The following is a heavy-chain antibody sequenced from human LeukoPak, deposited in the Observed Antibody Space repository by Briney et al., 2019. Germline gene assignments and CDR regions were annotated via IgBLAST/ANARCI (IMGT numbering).Heavy chain of an antibody. CDR3: ARGGYYDSSGYYAYFDY. CDR2: IYYSGSN. D-gene: IGHD3-22*01. J-gene: IGHJ4*02. CDR1: GGSISSYY. V-gene: IGHV4-59*12. Sequence: SETLSLTCTVSGGSISSYYWSWLRQPPGKGLEWIGYIYYSGSNNYNPSLKSRVTISVDTSKNQFSLKLSSVTAADTAVYYCARGGYYDSSGYYAYFDYWGQGTLVTVSS.